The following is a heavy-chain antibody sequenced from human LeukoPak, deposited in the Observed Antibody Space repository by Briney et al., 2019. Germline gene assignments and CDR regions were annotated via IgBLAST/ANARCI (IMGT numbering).Heavy chain of an antibody. CDR1: GFTFSSYA. D-gene: IGHD3-22*01. Sequence: GGSLRLSCAASGFTFSSYAMHWVRQAPGKGLEWVAVISYDGSNKYYADSVKGRFTISRDNSKNTLYLQMNSLRAEDTAVYYCARGPKGMTVVAPPNYWGQGTLVTVSS. CDR3: ARGPKGMTVVAPPNY. V-gene: IGHV3-30-3*01. CDR2: ISYDGSNK. J-gene: IGHJ4*02.